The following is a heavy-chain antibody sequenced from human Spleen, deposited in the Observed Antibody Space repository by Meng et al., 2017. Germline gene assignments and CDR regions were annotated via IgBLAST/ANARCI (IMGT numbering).Heavy chain of an antibody. Sequence: VRVQEPAPGPGKPPETLSLTLTVSCGFISSCYWSCIRPPPGKGLEWIGYIHYSGSTNYNPSLKNRVAMSVDTPKNQFSLKLSSVTAADTAVYYCARGVPYYYGSGSYPYFQHWGQGTLVTVSS. D-gene: IGHD3-10*01. CDR1: CGFISSCY. CDR2: IHYSGST. V-gene: IGHV4-59*12. J-gene: IGHJ1*01. CDR3: ARGVPYYYGSGSYPYFQH.